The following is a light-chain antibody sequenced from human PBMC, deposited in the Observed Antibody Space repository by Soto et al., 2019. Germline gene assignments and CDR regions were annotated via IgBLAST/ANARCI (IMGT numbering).Light chain of an antibody. V-gene: IGKV3-20*01. CDR3: QQYGSSSLT. CDR1: QSVSSSY. Sequence: PGERVTLSCRASQSVSSSYLAWYQQKPGQAPRLLIYGASSRATGIPDRFSGSGSGTDFTLTISRLEPEDFAAYYCQQYGSSSLTFGPGTRWISN. J-gene: IGKJ3*01. CDR2: GAS.